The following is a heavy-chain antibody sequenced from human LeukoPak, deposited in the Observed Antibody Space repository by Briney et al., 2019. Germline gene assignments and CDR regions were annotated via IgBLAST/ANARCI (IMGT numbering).Heavy chain of an antibody. V-gene: IGHV3-21*01. CDR3: ARESSITMVRGPAPGTFDY. J-gene: IGHJ4*02. D-gene: IGHD3-10*01. Sequence: PGGSLRLSCAAPGFTFSSYSMNWVRQAPGKGLEWVSSISSSSSYIYYADSVKGRFTISRDNAKNSLYLQMSSLRAEDTAVYYCARESSITMVRGPAPGTFDYWGQGTLVTVSS. CDR1: GFTFSSYS. CDR2: ISSSSSYI.